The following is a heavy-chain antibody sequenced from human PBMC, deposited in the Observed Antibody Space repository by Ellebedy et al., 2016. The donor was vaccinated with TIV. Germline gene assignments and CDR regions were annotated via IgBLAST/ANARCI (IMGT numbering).Heavy chain of an antibody. CDR1: GFTFSSYG. V-gene: IGHV3-7*01. CDR2: IKQDGSEK. J-gene: IGHJ4*02. Sequence: GESLKISCAASGFTFSSYGMHWVRQAPGKGLEWVANIKQDGSEKYYVDSVKGRFTISRDNAKNSLYLQMNSLRAEDTAVYYCARDPLGYYFDYWGQGTLVTVSS. D-gene: IGHD3-10*01. CDR3: ARDPLGYYFDY.